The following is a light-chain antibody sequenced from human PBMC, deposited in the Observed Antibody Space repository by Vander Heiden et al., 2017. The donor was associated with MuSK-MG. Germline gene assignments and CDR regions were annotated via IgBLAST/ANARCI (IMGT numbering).Light chain of an antibody. CDR2: DVS. CDR1: SSDVGGYNY. Sequence: QSALTQPASVSGSPGQSITISCTGTSSDVGGYNYVSWYQQHPGKAPKLMIYDVSNRPSGVSNRFSGSKSGTTASLTISGLQAEDEADYYCSSYTSSSTQVFGTGTKVTVL. V-gene: IGLV2-14*01. CDR3: SSYTSSSTQV. J-gene: IGLJ1*01.